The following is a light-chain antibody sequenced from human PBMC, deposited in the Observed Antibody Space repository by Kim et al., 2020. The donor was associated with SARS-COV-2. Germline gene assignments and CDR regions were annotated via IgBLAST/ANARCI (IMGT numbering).Light chain of an antibody. V-gene: IGLV2-14*03. Sequence: QSASVSGSPGQSITLSCIGTSSDIGSHYYVAWYQQHPGKAPKLIIYDVTKRPSGISNRFSGSKSGDTASLTISGLQAEDEAHYYCSSFTSSSTVVFGGGTQLTVL. CDR2: DVT. J-gene: IGLJ2*01. CDR3: SSFTSSSTVV. CDR1: SSDIGSHYY.